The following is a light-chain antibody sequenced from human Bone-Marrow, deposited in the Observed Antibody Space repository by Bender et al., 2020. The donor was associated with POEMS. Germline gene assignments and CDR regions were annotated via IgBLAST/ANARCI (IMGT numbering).Light chain of an antibody. CDR2: DVT. Sequence: QSALTQPASVSASPGQSITISCTGTSSDIGGYNYVSWYLQHPGKAPQVIIYDVTNRPSGVSNRFSGSKSGNTASLTISGLQAEDEADYHCSSYTSTTPGWVFGGGTKLIVL. V-gene: IGLV2-14*03. CDR3: SSYTSTTPGWV. CDR1: SSDIGGYNY. J-gene: IGLJ3*02.